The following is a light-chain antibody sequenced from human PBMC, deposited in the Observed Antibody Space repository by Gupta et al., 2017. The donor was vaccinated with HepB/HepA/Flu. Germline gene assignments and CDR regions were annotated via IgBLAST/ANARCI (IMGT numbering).Light chain of an antibody. CDR2: SAS. CDR1: QNIRIP. V-gene: IGKV1-39*01. J-gene: IGKJ2*04. CDR3: QQTDAAPGS. Sequence: DIRLTQSPSSLSASVGDTVSITCRASQNIRIPLNWYQQKPGKAPKLLMYSASSLQSGVSSTFSGSGSGTDFTLTINELQPEDFATYYFQQTDAAPGSFGQGTKMEIK.